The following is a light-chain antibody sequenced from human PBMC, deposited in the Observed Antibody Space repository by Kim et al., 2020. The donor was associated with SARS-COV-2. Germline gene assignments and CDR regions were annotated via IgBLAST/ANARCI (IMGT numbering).Light chain of an antibody. CDR2: AAS. J-gene: IGKJ2*01. CDR1: QSVRSN. Sequence: EIVMTQSPATLSVYPGERATLSCRASQSVRSNLAWYQQKPSQAPRLIIYAASTRATGIPARFSGSGSGTEFTLTISSLQSEDFAVYYCQQYTNWPPEYTFGQGTKLEF. CDR3: QQYTNWPPEYT. V-gene: IGKV3-15*01.